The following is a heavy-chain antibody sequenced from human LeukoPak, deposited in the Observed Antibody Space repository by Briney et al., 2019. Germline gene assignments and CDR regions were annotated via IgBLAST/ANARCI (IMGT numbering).Heavy chain of an antibody. J-gene: IGHJ4*02. CDR3: ATGLSGWLY. CDR1: GYSLSTYW. V-gene: IGHV5-10-1*01. CDR2: IAPSDFST. Sequence: PGESLKISCKGSGYSLSTYWISWMRQMPGKGLEWMGRIAPSDFSTDYSPSFQGHVTISVDKSINTAYLQWNSLKASDTAIHYCATGLSGWLYWGQGTLVTVSS. D-gene: IGHD6-19*01.